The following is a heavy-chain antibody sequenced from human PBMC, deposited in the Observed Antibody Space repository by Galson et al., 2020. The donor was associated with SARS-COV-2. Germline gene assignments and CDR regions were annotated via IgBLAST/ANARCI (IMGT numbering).Heavy chain of an antibody. CDR2: TSNSGSTI. CDR1: GFTISSDE. CDR3: ARDSPDFCSGSSCYFPRAVAL. J-gene: IGHJ2*01. Sequence: SLRLSCTASGFTISSDEMNWVRQAHEKGLEWVSYTSNSGSTITYADSVKGRFPTSGEYATNSLYLQMNSLRAEETGVYYCARDSPDFCSGSSCYFPRAVALWGRGTLVTVSS. V-gene: IGHV3-48*03. D-gene: IGHD2-15*01.